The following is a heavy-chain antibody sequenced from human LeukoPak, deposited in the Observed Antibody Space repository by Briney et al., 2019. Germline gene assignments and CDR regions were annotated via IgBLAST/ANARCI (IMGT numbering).Heavy chain of an antibody. CDR2: ISAYNGNT. Sequence: ASVKVSCKASGYTFTSYGISWVRQAPGQGLEWMGWISAYNGNTNYAQKLQGRVTMTTDTSTSTAYMELRSLRSDDTAVYYCARVRSYYDFWSSYLSLDYWGQGTLVTVSS. V-gene: IGHV1-18*01. J-gene: IGHJ4*02. CDR3: ARVRSYYDFWSSYLSLDY. CDR1: GYTFTSYG. D-gene: IGHD3-3*01.